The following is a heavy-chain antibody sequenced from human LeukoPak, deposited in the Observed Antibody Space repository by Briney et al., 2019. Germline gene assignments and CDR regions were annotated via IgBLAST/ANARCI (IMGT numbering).Heavy chain of an antibody. V-gene: IGHV3-30*02. D-gene: IGHD6-13*01. Sequence: RGSPRLSCAASGFTFSSYGMHWVRQAPGKGLEWVAFIRYDGSNKYYADSVKGRFTISRDNSKNTLYLQMNSLRAEDTAVYYCAKKSSSSWPFDYWLQGTLVTVSS. J-gene: IGHJ4*02. CDR2: IRYDGSNK. CDR1: GFTFSSYG. CDR3: AKKSSSSWPFDY.